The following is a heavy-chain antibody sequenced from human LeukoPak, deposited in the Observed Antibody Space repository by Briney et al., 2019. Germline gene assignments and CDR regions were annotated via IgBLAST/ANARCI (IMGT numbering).Heavy chain of an antibody. V-gene: IGHV1-2*02. CDR1: GYTFTGYY. D-gene: IGHD2-2*01. Sequence: ASVKVSCKASGYTFTGYYLHWVRQAPGQGLEWMGWINPHSGGTHYGQQFQGRVTMARDTSISTAYMELSGLRYDDTAVYYCARDGVCSSTSCQSFDYWGQGTLVTVSS. CDR2: INPHSGGT. J-gene: IGHJ4*02. CDR3: ARDGVCSSTSCQSFDY.